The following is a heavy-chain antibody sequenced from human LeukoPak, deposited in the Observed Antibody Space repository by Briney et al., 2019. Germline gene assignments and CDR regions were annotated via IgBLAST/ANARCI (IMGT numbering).Heavy chain of an antibody. CDR2: INHSGST. Sequence: PSETLSLTCAVYGGSFSGYYWSWIRQPPGKGLEWIGEINHSGSTNYNPSLKSRVTISVDTSKNQFSLKLSSVTAADTAVYYFARAVPASVFSRWCDPWGQGTLVTVSS. V-gene: IGHV4-34*01. D-gene: IGHD2-2*01. CDR3: ARAVPASVFSRWCDP. CDR1: GGSFSGYY. J-gene: IGHJ5*02.